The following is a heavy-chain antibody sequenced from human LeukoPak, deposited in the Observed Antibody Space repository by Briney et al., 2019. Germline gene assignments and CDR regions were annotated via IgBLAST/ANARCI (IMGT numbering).Heavy chain of an antibody. Sequence: PGGSLRLSCAASGFTFSSYEMNWVRQAPGKGLEWVSYISSSGSTIYYADSVKGRFTISRDNAKNSLYLQMNSLRAEDTAVYYCARDLRCTNGVCPYDYWGQGTLVTVSS. D-gene: IGHD2-8*01. CDR3: ARDLRCTNGVCPYDY. V-gene: IGHV3-48*03. CDR1: GFTFSSYE. J-gene: IGHJ4*02. CDR2: ISSSGSTI.